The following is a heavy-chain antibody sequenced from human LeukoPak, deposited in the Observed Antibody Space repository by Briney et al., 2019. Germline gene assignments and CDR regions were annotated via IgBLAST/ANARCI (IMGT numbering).Heavy chain of an antibody. CDR3: ARVKWLDDC. J-gene: IGHJ4*02. Sequence: GGSLRLSCAASGFTFSSYEMNWVRQAPGKGLEWISYITPSGDSLYYAGSVKGRFTISRDNAKNSLYLQMNSLRAEDTAVYYCARVKWLDDCWGQGTLVTVSS. CDR1: GFTFSSYE. D-gene: IGHD3-22*01. V-gene: IGHV3-48*03. CDR2: ITPSGDSL.